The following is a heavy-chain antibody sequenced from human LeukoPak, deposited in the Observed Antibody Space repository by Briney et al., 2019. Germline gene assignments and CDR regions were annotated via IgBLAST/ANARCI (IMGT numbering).Heavy chain of an antibody. Sequence: SVKVSCKASGGTFSSYAISWVRQAPGQGLEWMGGIIPIFGTANYAQKFQGRVTITADESTSTAYMELSSLRSEDTAVYYCARDFFGGSPRWFDPWGQGTLVTVSS. CDR3: ARDFFGGSPRWFDP. CDR2: IIPIFGTA. CDR1: GGTFSSYA. V-gene: IGHV1-69*13. J-gene: IGHJ5*02. D-gene: IGHD3-3*01.